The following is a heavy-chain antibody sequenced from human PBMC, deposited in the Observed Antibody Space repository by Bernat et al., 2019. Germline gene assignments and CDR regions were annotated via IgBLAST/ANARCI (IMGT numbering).Heavy chain of an antibody. D-gene: IGHD3-10*01. V-gene: IGHV4-39*01. J-gene: IGHJ4*02. CDR3: ASQDGSGSFSENFFDS. CDR2: IYYSGTT. CDR1: GGSISSGRYN. Sequence: QLQLQESGPGLVKPSETLSLTFIVSGGSISSGRYNWGWIRQPPGKGLEWIASIYYSGTTYYNPSLKSRVTIHVDTSKNRFSLKLSSVTAADTAVYYCASQDGSGSFSENFFDSWGQETLVTVSA.